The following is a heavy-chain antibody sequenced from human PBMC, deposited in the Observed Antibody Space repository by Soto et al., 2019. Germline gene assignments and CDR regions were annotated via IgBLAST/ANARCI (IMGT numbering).Heavy chain of an antibody. CDR2: IYYSGST. V-gene: IGHV4-39*01. D-gene: IGHD3-3*01. CDR3: ARYYDFWSGYYIKYFDY. Sequence: SETLSLTCTVSGGSISSGSYYWGWIRQPPGKGLEWIGSIYYSGSTYYNPSLKSRVTISVDTSKNQFSLKLSSVTAADTAVYYCARYYDFWSGYYIKYFDYWGQGTLVTVSS. J-gene: IGHJ4*02. CDR1: GGSISSGSYY.